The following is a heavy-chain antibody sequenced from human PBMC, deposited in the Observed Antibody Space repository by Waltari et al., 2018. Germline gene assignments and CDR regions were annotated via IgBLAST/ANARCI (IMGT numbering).Heavy chain of an antibody. J-gene: IGHJ5*02. CDR1: GFTFSSYA. CDR3: ARDPQFDP. CDR2: ISYDGSNK. V-gene: IGHV3-30-3*01. Sequence: QVQLVESGGGVVQPGRSLRLSCAASGFTFSSYAMHWVRQAPGKGMEWVAVISYDGSNKYYADSVKGRFTISRDNSKNTLYLQMNSLRAEDTAVYYCARDPQFDPWGQGTLVTVSS.